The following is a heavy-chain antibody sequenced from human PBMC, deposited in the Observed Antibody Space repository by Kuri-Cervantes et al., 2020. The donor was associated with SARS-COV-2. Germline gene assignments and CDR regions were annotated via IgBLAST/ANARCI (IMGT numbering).Heavy chain of an antibody. J-gene: IGHJ4*02. CDR2: IIPIFGTA. D-gene: IGHD2-8*01. CDR3: ARTDIVLMVYAIFREDY. Sequence: SVKVSCKASGGTFSSYAISWVRQAPGQGLEWMGGIIPIFGTANYAQKFQGRVTITADKSTSTAYMELRSLRSDDTAVYYCARTDIVLMVYAIFREDYWGQGTLVTVSS. V-gene: IGHV1-69*06. CDR1: GGTFSSYA.